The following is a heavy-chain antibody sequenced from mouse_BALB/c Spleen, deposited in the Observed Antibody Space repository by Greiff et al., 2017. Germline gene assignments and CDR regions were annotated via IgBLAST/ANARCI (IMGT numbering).Heavy chain of an antibody. J-gene: IGHJ2*01. V-gene: IGHV5-17*02. CDR1: GFTFSSFG. Sequence: EVMLVESGGGLVQPGGSRKLSCAASGFTFSSFGMHWVRQAPEKGLEWVAYISSGSSTIYYADTVKGRFTISRDNPKNTLFLQMTSLRSEDTAMYYCARSTMITKGYFDYWGQGTTLTVSS. D-gene: IGHD2-4*01. CDR2: ISSGSSTI. CDR3: ARSTMITKGYFDY.